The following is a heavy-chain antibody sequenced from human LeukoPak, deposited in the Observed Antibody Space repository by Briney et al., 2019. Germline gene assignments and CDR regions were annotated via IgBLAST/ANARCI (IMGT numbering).Heavy chain of an antibody. D-gene: IGHD3-9*01. CDR3: ATVNDLLTGYTFDY. CDR2: FDPEDGET. CDR1: GYTLTELS. V-gene: IGHV1-24*01. Sequence: ASVKVSCKVSGYTLTELSMHWVRQAPGKGLEWMGGFDPEDGETIYAQKFQGRVTMTEDTSTDTAYMELSSLRSEDTAVYYCATVNDLLTGYTFDYWGQGTLVTVSS. J-gene: IGHJ4*02.